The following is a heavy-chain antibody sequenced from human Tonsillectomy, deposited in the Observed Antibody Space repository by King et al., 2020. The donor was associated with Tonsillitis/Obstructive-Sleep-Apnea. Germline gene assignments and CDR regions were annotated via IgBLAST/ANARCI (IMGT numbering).Heavy chain of an antibody. V-gene: IGHV3-74*01. CDR3: ARDLCLGGCYYYMDV. CDR2: INSDGSST. Sequence: VQLVESGGGLVQPGGSLRLSCAASGFTFSTYWMHWVRQAPGKGLVWVSRINSDGSSTSYADSVKGRFTISRDNAKHTLYLQMNGLRAEDTAVYYCARDLCLGGCYYYMDVWGKGTTVTVSS. J-gene: IGHJ6*03. CDR1: GFTFSTYW. D-gene: IGHD2-15*01.